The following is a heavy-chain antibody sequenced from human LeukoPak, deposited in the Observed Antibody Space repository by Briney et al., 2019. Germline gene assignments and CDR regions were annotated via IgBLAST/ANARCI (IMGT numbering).Heavy chain of an antibody. D-gene: IGHD4/OR15-4a*01. CDR1: GFTFSNVW. J-gene: IGHJ5*02. Sequence: PGGSLRLSCTASGFTFSNVWMTWARQAPGKGLEWVGRIKSKSSGGTTDYAAPVKGRFTISRDDSENTLYLQMNSLKIERTGVYYCTADYGLDPWGKGTLVTVSS. CDR2: IKSKSSGGTT. V-gene: IGHV3-15*01. CDR3: TADYGLDP.